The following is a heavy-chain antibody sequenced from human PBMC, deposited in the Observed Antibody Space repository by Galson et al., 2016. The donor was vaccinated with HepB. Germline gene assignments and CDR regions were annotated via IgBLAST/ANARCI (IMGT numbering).Heavy chain of an antibody. D-gene: IGHD6-13*01. CDR3: AKGRSAIAAAGLNY. Sequence: SLRLSCAASGFTFGDYYMTWIRQAPGKGLEWVSYISTSGTNTYYADSVKGRFTISRDNANNTLFLQMNSLRVEDTAVYYCAKGRSAIAAAGLNYWGQGTLVTVSS. CDR1: GFTFGDYY. CDR2: ISTSGTNT. V-gene: IGHV3-11*01. J-gene: IGHJ4*02.